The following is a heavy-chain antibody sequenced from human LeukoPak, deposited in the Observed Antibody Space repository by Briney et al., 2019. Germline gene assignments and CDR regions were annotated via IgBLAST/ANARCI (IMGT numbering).Heavy chain of an antibody. CDR1: GGSISSGSYY. J-gene: IGHJ4*02. Sequence: PSETLSLTCTVSGGSISSGSYYWSWIRQPAGEGLEWIGRIYTSGSTNYNPSLKSRVTISVDTSKNQFSLKLSSVTAADTAVYYCARAGDSGSYYYFDYWGQGTLVTVSS. V-gene: IGHV4-61*02. D-gene: IGHD1-26*01. CDR3: ARAGDSGSYYYFDY. CDR2: IYTSGST.